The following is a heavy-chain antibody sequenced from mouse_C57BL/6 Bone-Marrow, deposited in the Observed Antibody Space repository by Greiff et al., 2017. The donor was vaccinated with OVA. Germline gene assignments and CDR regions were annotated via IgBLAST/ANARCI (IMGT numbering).Heavy chain of an antibody. J-gene: IGHJ3*01. CDR1: GFTFSSYA. Sequence: EVNLVESGGGLVKPGGSLKLSCAASGFTFSSYAMSWVRQTPEKRLEWVTTISDGGSYTYYPDNVKGRFTISRDNAKNNLYLQMSHLKSEDTAMYYCARDYYYGSSMFAYWGQGTLVTVSA. CDR2: ISDGGSYT. V-gene: IGHV5-4*01. D-gene: IGHD1-1*01. CDR3: ARDYYYGSSMFAY.